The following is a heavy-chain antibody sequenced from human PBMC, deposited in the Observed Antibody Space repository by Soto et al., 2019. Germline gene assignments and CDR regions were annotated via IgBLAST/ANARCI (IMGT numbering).Heavy chain of an antibody. CDR1: GGTFSSYA. J-gene: IGHJ4*02. CDR3: ARGGPIKDSSGYLLDDY. V-gene: IGHV1-69*01. CDR2: IIPIFGTA. Sequence: QVQLVQSGAEVKKPGSSVTVSCKASGGTFSSYAISWVRQAPGQGLEWMGGIIPIFGTANYAQKFQGRVTITADESTSTAYMELSSLRSEDTAVYYCARGGPIKDSSGYLLDDYWGQGTLVTVSS. D-gene: IGHD3-22*01.